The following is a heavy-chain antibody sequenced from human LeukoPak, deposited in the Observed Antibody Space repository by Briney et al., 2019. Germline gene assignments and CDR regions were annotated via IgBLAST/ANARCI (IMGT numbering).Heavy chain of an antibody. CDR2: IYRNDDK. CDR1: GFSLSTSGVG. J-gene: IGHJ4*02. CDR3: ARHYDFWSASQYFFDY. V-gene: IGHV2-5*01. D-gene: IGHD3-3*01. Sequence: SGPTLVKPTQTLTLTCTFSGFSLSTSGVGVGWIRQPPGKALEWLALIYRNDDKRYSPSLKSRLTITKDTSRDQVVLTMTNVDPVDTATYYCARHYDFWSASQYFFDYWGRGTLVTVSS.